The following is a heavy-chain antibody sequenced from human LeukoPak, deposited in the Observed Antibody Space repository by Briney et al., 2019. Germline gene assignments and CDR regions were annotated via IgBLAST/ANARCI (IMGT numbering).Heavy chain of an antibody. CDR2: IWYDGSNK. CDR3: ARERFESGDAFDI. Sequence: PGGSLRLSCAASGFGFSSYGMHWVRQAPGKGLEWVAVIWYDGSNKYYADSVKGRFTISRDNSKNTLYLQMNSLRAEDTAVYYCARERFESGDAFDIWGQGTMVTVSS. CDR1: GFGFSSYG. V-gene: IGHV3-33*08. D-gene: IGHD3-10*01. J-gene: IGHJ3*02.